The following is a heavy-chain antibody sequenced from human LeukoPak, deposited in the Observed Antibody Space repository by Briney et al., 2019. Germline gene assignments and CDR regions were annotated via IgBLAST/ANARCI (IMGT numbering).Heavy chain of an antibody. Sequence: ASVKVSCKASGYTFTSYDINWVRQATGQGLEWMGWMNPSSGNTGYAQKFQGRVTITRNTSISTAHMELSSLRSEDTAVYYCAVFPSVLQPLYYYMDVWGKGTTVTVSS. CDR2: MNPSSGNT. CDR3: AVFPSVLQPLYYYMDV. V-gene: IGHV1-8*03. CDR1: GYTFTSYD. D-gene: IGHD3-16*01. J-gene: IGHJ6*03.